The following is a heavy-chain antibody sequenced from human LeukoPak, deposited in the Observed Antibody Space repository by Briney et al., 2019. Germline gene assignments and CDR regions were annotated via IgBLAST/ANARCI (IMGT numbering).Heavy chain of an antibody. V-gene: IGHV4-39*07. Sequence: KPSETLSLTCTVSGGSISSSSYYWGWIRQPPGKGLEWIGSIYYSGSTYYNPSLKSRVTISVDTSKNQFSLKLSSVTAADTAVYYCARVPVVGATSLFDYWGQGTLVTVSS. D-gene: IGHD1-26*01. CDR1: GGSISSSSYY. CDR3: ARVPVVGATSLFDY. J-gene: IGHJ4*02. CDR2: IYYSGST.